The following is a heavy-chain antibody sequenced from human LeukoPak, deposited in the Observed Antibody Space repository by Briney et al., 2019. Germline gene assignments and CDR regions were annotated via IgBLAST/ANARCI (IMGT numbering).Heavy chain of an antibody. D-gene: IGHD4-17*01. V-gene: IGHV4-61*01. J-gene: IGHJ4*02. Sequence: PSETLSLTCTVSGGSVSSGSYYWSWIRQPPGKGLEWIGYIYYSGSTNYNPSLKSRVTISVDTSKNQFSLKLSSVTAADTAVYYCARGYGDHSFDYWGQGTLVTVPS. CDR3: ARGYGDHSFDY. CDR1: GGSVSSGSYY. CDR2: IYYSGST.